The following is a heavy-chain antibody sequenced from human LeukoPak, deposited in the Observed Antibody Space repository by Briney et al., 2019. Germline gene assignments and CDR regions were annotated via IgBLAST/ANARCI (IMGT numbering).Heavy chain of an antibody. Sequence: GGALRLSCAAPGFTLSSYAMHWVRPAPGKGLGWVAVISYDGSNKYYADSVKGRFTISRDNSKNTLYLQMNSLRAEDTAVYYCARGPGSSSYYFDYWGQGTLVTVSS. J-gene: IGHJ4*02. V-gene: IGHV3-30-3*01. CDR2: ISYDGSNK. D-gene: IGHD6-13*01. CDR1: GFTLSSYA. CDR3: ARGPGSSSYYFDY.